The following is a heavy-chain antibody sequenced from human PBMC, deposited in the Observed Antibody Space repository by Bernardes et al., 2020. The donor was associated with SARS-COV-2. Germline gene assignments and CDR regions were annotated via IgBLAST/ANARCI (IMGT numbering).Heavy chain of an antibody. CDR3: ASFDLVSAWNY. D-gene: IGHD2-15*01. V-gene: IGHV5-51*01. Sequence: GESLQISCKGSGYSFTSYWIGWVRQMPGKGLAWMGIIYPGDSDTRYSPSFQGQVTISADKSISTAYLQWSSLKASDTAMYYCASFDLVSAWNYWGQGTLVTVSS. CDR2: IYPGDSDT. CDR1: GYSFTSYW. J-gene: IGHJ4*02.